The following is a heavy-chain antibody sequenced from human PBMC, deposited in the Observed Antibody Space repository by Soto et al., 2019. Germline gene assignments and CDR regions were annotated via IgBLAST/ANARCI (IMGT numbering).Heavy chain of an antibody. CDR1: GGTFSSYT. V-gene: IGHV1-69*02. Sequence: QVQLVQSGAEVKKPGSSVKVSCKASGGTFSSYTISWVRQAPGQGLEWMGRIIPILGRANYAQKFQGRVTTTADKSTSAVYMELSSLRSEDTAVYYWGRQSGSSPSCYREYWGQGTPCTVAS. D-gene: IGHD2-2*02. CDR2: IIPILGRA. J-gene: IGHJ4*02. CDR3: GRQSGSSPSCYREY.